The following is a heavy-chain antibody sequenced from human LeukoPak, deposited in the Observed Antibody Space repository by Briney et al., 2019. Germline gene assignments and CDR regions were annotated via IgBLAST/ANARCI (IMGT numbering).Heavy chain of an antibody. Sequence: SETLSLTCTVSGGSISSYYWSWIRQPAGKGLEWIGRIYTSGSTNYNPSLKSRVTMSVDTSKNQFSLKLSSVTAADTAVYYCARGDYYGSGSYYTFDYWGQGTLVTASS. D-gene: IGHD3-10*01. J-gene: IGHJ4*02. CDR1: GGSISSYY. CDR2: IYTSGST. V-gene: IGHV4-4*07. CDR3: ARGDYYGSGSYYTFDY.